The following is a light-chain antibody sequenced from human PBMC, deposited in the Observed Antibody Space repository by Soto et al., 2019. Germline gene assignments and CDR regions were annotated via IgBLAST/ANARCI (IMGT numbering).Light chain of an antibody. Sequence: ETVLTQSPGTEALYPGERATLSCTTSQSVRSNYFAWYQQKPGQAPRLVVYGVFNRDTGIPDRFSGSGSGTDFTVTISGLEPEDSAVYYCQHYDGSPRTFGQGTKLEI. CDR3: QHYDGSPRT. CDR1: QSVRSNY. V-gene: IGKV3-20*01. CDR2: GVF. J-gene: IGKJ2*01.